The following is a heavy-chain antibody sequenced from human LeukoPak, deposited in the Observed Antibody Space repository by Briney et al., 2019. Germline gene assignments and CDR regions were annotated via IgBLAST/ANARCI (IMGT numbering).Heavy chain of an antibody. J-gene: IGHJ6*02. V-gene: IGHV1-69*13. CDR2: IIPISGTA. Sequence: SVKVSCKASGGTFSSYGISWVRQAPGQGLEWMGGIIPISGTANYAQKSQGRVTITADESTSTAYMELSSLRSEDTAVYYCARLDEYSSSSRYYGMDVWGQGTTVTVSS. CDR1: GGTFSSYG. D-gene: IGHD6-6*01. CDR3: ARLDEYSSSSRYYGMDV.